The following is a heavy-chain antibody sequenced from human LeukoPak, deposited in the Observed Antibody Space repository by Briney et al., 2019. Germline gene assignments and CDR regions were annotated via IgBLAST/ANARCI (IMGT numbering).Heavy chain of an antibody. CDR1: GGTFSSYA. Sequence: ASVKVPCKASGGTFSSYAISWVRQAPGQGLEWMGGIIPIFGTANYAQKFQGRDTITADESTSTAYMELSSLRSEDTAVYYCAAPRTISGRGEFDYWGQGTLVTVSS. V-gene: IGHV1-69*13. D-gene: IGHD3-10*01. CDR2: IIPIFGTA. J-gene: IGHJ4*02. CDR3: AAPRTISGRGEFDY.